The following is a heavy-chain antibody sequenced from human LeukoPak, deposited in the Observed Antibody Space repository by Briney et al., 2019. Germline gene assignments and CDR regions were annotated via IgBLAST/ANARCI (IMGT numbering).Heavy chain of an antibody. CDR2: MNPNSGNT. D-gene: IGHD6-13*01. CDR1: GYTFTSYD. Sequence: ASVKVSCKASGYTFTSYDINWVRQATEQGLEWMGWMNPNSGNTGYAQKFQGRVTMTRNTSISTAYMELSSLRSEDTAVYYCARVYSSSWYGYYYYGMDVWGQGTTVTVSS. V-gene: IGHV1-8*01. CDR3: ARVYSSSWYGYYYYGMDV. J-gene: IGHJ6*02.